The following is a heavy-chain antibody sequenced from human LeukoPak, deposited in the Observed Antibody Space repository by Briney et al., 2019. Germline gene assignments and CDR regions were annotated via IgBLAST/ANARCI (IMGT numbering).Heavy chain of an antibody. V-gene: IGHV3-7*01. J-gene: IGHJ4*02. CDR2: IKQDGSET. CDR1: GFTFSTYW. Sequence: GGSLRLSCATSGFTFSTYWMSWVRQAPGKGLEWVANIKQDGSETYYADSEKGRFTIFRDNAKNSLYLQMDSLRVEDTAVYYCANGDGFDYWGQGTLVIVSS. CDR3: ANGDGFDY. D-gene: IGHD5-24*01.